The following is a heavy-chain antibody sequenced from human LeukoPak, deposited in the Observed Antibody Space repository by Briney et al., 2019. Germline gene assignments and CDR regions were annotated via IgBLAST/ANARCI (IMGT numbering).Heavy chain of an antibody. V-gene: IGHV4-39*07. CDR2: IYYSGST. J-gene: IGHJ3*02. CDR1: GGSISSSSYY. D-gene: IGHD6-19*01. Sequence: SETLSLTCTVSGGSISSSSYYWGWIRQPPGKGLEWIGSIYYSGSTYYNPSLKSRVTMSVDTSKNQFSLKLSSVTAADTAVYYCARDFDGSYSSGWYGEDRAFDIWGQGTMVTVSS. CDR3: ARDFDGSYSSGWYGEDRAFDI.